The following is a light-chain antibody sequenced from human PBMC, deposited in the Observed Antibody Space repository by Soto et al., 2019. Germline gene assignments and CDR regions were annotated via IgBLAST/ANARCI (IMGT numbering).Light chain of an antibody. Sequence: EIVLTQSPGTLSLSPGERATLSCRASQSVRSNYLAWYQQKPGKAPRILIYGASSRSTGIPDRFSGTGSGTDFTLTISRLEPEDFAVYYCQQYGGSPYTFGQGTKLEIK. CDR3: QQYGGSPYT. V-gene: IGKV3-20*01. CDR1: QSVRSNY. J-gene: IGKJ2*01. CDR2: GAS.